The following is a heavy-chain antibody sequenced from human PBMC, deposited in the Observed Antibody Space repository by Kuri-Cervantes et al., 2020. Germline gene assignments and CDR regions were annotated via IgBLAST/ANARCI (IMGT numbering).Heavy chain of an antibody. CDR2: IYWDDDK. CDR1: GFSLRTNGVG. V-gene: IGHV2-5*02. D-gene: IGHD6-19*01. CDR3: ARIRSSGWYHDY. J-gene: IGHJ4*02. Sequence: SGPTLVKPTQTLTLTCTFSGFSLRTNGVGVGWIRQPPGKALEWLALIYWDDDKRYSPSLKSRLTITKDTSKNQVVLTMTNMDPVDTATYYCARIRSSGWYHDYWGQGTLVTVSS.